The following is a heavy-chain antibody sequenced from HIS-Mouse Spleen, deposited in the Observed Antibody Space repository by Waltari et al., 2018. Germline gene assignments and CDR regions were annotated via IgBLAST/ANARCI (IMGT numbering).Heavy chain of an antibody. J-gene: IGHJ4*02. D-gene: IGHD1-26*01. CDR1: GFTFSRFW. CDR3: AREGDSGSYFDY. Sequence: EVQLVESGGGLVQPGGSLRLSCAASGFTFSRFWSRWVRQAKGKGLEWGAKIKQDGSEKYYVDSVKGRFTISRDNAKNSLYLQMNSLRAEDTAVYYCAREGDSGSYFDYWGQGTLVTVSS. CDR2: IKQDGSEK. V-gene: IGHV3-7*01.